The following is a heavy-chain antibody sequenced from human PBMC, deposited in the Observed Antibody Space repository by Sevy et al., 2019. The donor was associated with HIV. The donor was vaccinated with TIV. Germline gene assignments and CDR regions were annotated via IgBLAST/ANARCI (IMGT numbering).Heavy chain of an antibody. V-gene: IGHV3-30-3*01. CDR3: ACDPHSVPHWGSFDS. Sequence: GGSLRLSCEASGFTFTRYAFHWVRQAPGKGLEWVAVVSKEGTNKYYADSVKGRFTISRDISRNTLYLQMQSLRADDSAVYFWACDPHSVPHWGSFDSWGQGTLVTVSS. J-gene: IGHJ4*02. CDR1: GFTFTRYA. CDR2: VSKEGTNK. D-gene: IGHD3-16*01.